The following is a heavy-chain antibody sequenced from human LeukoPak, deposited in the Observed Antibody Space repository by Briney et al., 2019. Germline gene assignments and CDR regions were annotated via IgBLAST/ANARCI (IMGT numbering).Heavy chain of an antibody. D-gene: IGHD4-11*01. CDR2: IWYDGGIK. J-gene: IGHJ4*02. CDR1: GFTFNTYD. V-gene: IGHV3-33*01. Sequence: GRSLRLSCAASGFTFNTYDMNWVRQAPGKGLEWVAIIWYDGGIKYYEDSVKGRFTISRDNSKNTLYLQMNSLRADDTAMYYCARGRQCDYWGQGTLVTVSS. CDR3: ARGRQCDY.